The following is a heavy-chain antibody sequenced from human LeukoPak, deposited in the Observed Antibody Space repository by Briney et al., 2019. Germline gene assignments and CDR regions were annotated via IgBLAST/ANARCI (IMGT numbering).Heavy chain of an antibody. D-gene: IGHD6-19*01. V-gene: IGHV3-21*01. CDR2: ISSSSSYI. J-gene: IGHJ4*02. Sequence: GGSLRLSCAASRFTFSSYSMNWVRQAPGKGLEWVSSISSSSSYIYYADSVKGRFTISRDNAKNSLYLQMNSLRAEDTAVYYCARDFGSGWYFDYWGQGTLVTVSS. CDR1: RFTFSSYS. CDR3: ARDFGSGWYFDY.